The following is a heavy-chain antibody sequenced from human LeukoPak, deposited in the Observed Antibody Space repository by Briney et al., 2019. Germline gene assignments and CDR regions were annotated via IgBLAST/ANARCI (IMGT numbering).Heavy chain of an antibody. D-gene: IGHD1/OR15-1a*01. J-gene: IGHJ4*02. V-gene: IGHV4-59*01. CDR3: ARALTN. Sequence: SETLSLNCTGSGGALCCLYWGWIPQPPGKGLEWIGYIYYSGSTNYNPSLKSRVTISVDTSKNQFSLKLSSVTAADTAVYYCARALTNWGQGTLVTVSS. CDR1: GGALCCLY. CDR2: IYYSGST.